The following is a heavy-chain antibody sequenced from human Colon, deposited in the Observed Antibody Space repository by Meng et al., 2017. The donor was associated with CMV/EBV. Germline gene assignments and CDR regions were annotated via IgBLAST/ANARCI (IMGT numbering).Heavy chain of an antibody. CDR3: AKGLSASQYYFDS. V-gene: IGHV3-23*01. CDR2: ISGSGYSA. CDR1: GITLSNYA. D-gene: IGHD3-16*01. J-gene: IGHJ4*02. Sequence: GESLKISCAASGITLSNYAMSWVRQAPGKGLEWVSRISGSGYSADYADSVKGRFTISRDNSKNTLFLQMNSLRVEDTAVYYCAKGLSASQYYFDSWGQRTLVTVSS.